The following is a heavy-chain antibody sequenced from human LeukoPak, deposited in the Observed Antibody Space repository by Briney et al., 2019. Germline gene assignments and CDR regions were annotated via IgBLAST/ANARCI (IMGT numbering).Heavy chain of an antibody. J-gene: IGHJ4*02. CDR1: GGSFSGYY. CDR2: INHSGGT. D-gene: IGHD5-12*01. V-gene: IGHV4-34*01. CDR3: ARGVSGHLDY. Sequence: TSETLSLTCAVYGGSFSGYYWSWIRQPPGKGLEWIGEINHSGGTNYNPSLKSRVTISVDTSKNQFSLKLSSVTAADTAVYYCARGVSGHLDYWGQGTLVTVSS.